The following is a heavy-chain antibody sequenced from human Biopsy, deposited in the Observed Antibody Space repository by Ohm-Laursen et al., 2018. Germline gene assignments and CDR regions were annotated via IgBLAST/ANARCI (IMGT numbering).Heavy chain of an antibody. J-gene: IGHJ4*02. CDR1: GFSFGSYD. CDR2: ISHIGSDI. CDR3: ARNRGSGTYQYIDY. V-gene: IGHV3-48*03. D-gene: IGHD3-10*01. Sequence: SLRFSCTASGFSFGSYDMNWVRQAPGKGLEWISYISHIGSDIYYSDSVKGRFTISRDNAKNSLFLQMSFLRGEDTAIYFCARNRGSGTYQYIDYWGQGTPVTVSS.